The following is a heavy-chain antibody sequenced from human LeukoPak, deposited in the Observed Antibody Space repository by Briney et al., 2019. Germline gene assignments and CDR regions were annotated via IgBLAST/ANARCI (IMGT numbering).Heavy chain of an antibody. J-gene: IGHJ3*02. Sequence: GGSLRLSCAASGFTFDDYAMHWVRQAPGKGLEWVSGISWNSGSIGYADSVKGRFTISRDNAKNSLYLQMNSLRAEDTALYYCAKDMLVPAAIPAFDIWGQGTMVTVSS. D-gene: IGHD2-2*02. CDR2: ISWNSGSI. CDR3: AKDMLVPAAIPAFDI. V-gene: IGHV3-9*01. CDR1: GFTFDDYA.